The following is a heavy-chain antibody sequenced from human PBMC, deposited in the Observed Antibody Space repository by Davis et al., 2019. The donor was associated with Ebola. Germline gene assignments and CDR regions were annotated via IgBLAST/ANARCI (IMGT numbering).Heavy chain of an antibody. D-gene: IGHD3-22*01. CDR3: AKDGAEAYYYDSSGYLEYFQH. V-gene: IGHV3-66*01. Sequence: GESLKISCAASGFTVSSNYMSWVRQAPGKGLEWVSVIYSGGSTYYADSVKGRFTISRDNSKNTLYLQMNSLRAEDTAVYYCAKDGAEAYYYDSSGYLEYFQHWGQGTLVTVSS. J-gene: IGHJ1*01. CDR1: GFTVSSNY. CDR2: IYSGGST.